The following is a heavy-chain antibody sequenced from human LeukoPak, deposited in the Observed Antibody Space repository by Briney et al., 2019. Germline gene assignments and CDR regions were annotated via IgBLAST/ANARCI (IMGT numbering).Heavy chain of an antibody. D-gene: IGHD3-10*01. CDR1: GGSISSYY. CDR3: AKVGGSGSYFHYFDY. J-gene: IGHJ4*02. CDR2: IYTSGST. Sequence: PSETLSLTCTVSGGSISSYYWSWIRQPAGKGLEWIGRIYTSGSTNYNPSLKSRVTISVDTSKNQFSLKLSSVTAADTAVYYCAKVGGSGSYFHYFDYWGQGPLVTVSS. V-gene: IGHV4-4*07.